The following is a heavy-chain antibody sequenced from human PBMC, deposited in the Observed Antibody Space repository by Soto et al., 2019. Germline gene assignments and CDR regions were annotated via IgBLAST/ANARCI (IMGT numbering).Heavy chain of an antibody. J-gene: IGHJ6*03. CDR3: AREPSIAAVGIPIYSYYYMDV. CDR1: GDNFNSYT. V-gene: IGHV1-69*08. CDR2: IISFAGIP. Sequence: QVQLVQSGAEVGKPGSSVKLSCKASGDNFNSYTISWVRQAPGQGLEWMGRIISFAGIPNYAQIFQGRVTITADSSTSTAYMELGSLTPEDTAVYYCAREPSIAAVGIPIYSYYYMDVWGEGTTVTVSS. D-gene: IGHD6-13*01.